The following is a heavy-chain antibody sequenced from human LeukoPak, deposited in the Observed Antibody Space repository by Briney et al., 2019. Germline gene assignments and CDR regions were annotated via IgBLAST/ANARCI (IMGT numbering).Heavy chain of an antibody. D-gene: IGHD6-19*01. CDR1: GYTFTGYY. CDR3: ARGIGSGWYGERDWFDL. V-gene: IGHV1-2*02. J-gene: IGHJ5*02. Sequence: ASVKVSCKASGYTFTGYYMHWVRQAPGQGLEWMGWINPNSGGTNYAQKFQGRVTMTRDTSISTAYMELSRLRSDDTAVYYCARGIGSGWYGERDWFDLWGQGTLVTVSS. CDR2: INPNSGGT.